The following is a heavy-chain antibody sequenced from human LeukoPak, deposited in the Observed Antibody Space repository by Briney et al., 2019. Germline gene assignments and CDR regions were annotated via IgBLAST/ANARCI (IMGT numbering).Heavy chain of an antibody. J-gene: IGHJ3*02. V-gene: IGHV1-2*04. Sequence: ASVKVSCKASGYTFTGYYMSWVRQAPGQGLEWMGWINPDSGGTHYAQNFQGWVTMTRDTSISTAYMELSRLRSDDTAVYYCARGTLTAPRSAFDIWGQGTMVTVSS. CDR1: GYTFTGYY. CDR3: ARGTLTAPRSAFDI. CDR2: INPDSGGT. D-gene: IGHD1-14*01.